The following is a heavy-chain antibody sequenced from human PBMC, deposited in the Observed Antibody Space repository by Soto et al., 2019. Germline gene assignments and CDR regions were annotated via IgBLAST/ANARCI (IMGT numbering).Heavy chain of an antibody. J-gene: IGHJ4*02. CDR3: ARNYCSGGSCYLFFDY. CDR2: INPSGST. CDR1: GGSFSGLY. V-gene: IGHV4-34*01. Sequence: PSETLSLTCAVYGGSFSGLYWSWLRRPPGKGLEWIGEINPSGSTNYNPSLKSRVTISVDRSKNQFSLNLSSVTAADTAVYYCARNYCSGGSCYLFFDYWGQGTLVTVSS. D-gene: IGHD2-15*01.